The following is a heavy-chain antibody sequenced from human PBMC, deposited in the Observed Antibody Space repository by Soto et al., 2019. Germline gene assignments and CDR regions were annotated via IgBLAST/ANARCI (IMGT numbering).Heavy chain of an antibody. D-gene: IGHD3-10*01. CDR3: ATDHTHYYYSNGMDV. CDR2: IFRGGST. V-gene: IGHV3-53*01. J-gene: IGHJ6*02. Sequence: EVQLVESGGGVIQPGGSLRLSCAASDFSVSSNYMSWVRQAPGKGLEWVAVIFRGGSTYYADSVQGRFTISRDSSENTLFLQMNSLRVEDTAVYYCATDHTHYYYSNGMDVWGPGTTVTV. CDR1: DFSVSSNY.